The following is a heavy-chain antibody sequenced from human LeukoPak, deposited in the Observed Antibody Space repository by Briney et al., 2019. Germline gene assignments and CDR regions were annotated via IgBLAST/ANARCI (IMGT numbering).Heavy chain of an antibody. CDR2: INPNSGGT. CDR3: ARGIEDLLLWFGELLYNDGFDY. J-gene: IGHJ4*02. D-gene: IGHD3-10*01. V-gene: IGHV1-2*06. Sequence: ASVKVPCKASGYTFTGYYMHWVRQAPGQGLEWMGRINPNSGGTNYAQKFQGRVTMTRDTSISTAYMELSRLRSDDTAVYYCARGIEDLLLWFGELLYNDGFDYWGQGTLVTVSS. CDR1: GYTFTGYY.